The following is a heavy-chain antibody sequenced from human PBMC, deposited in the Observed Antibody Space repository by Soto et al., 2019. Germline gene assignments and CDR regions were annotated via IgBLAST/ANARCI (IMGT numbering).Heavy chain of an antibody. CDR3: VREDILGARSFDN. J-gene: IGHJ4*02. D-gene: IGHD5-12*01. CDR1: GFTFSSYS. Sequence: GGSLRLSCAASGFTFSSYSMNWVRQAPGKGLEWLTYISSRSKTIYYADSVRGRFTTFRDNAENSLYLQMNSLRAEDTAVYYCVREDILGARSFDNWLQGNVVTVSS. CDR2: ISSRSKTI. V-gene: IGHV3-48*04.